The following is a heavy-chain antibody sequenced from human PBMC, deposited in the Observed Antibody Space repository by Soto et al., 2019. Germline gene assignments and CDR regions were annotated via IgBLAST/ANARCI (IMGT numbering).Heavy chain of an antibody. CDR1: GFTFSSYA. J-gene: IGHJ4*02. D-gene: IGHD4-17*01. V-gene: IGHV3-23*01. Sequence: PGGSLRLSCAASGFTFSSYAMSWVRQSPGKGLEWVSAISGSGGSTYYADSVKGRFTISRDNSKNTLYLQMNSLRAEDTAVYYCAKGHDYGGRYFDYWGQGTLVTVSS. CDR3: AKGHDYGGRYFDY. CDR2: ISGSGGST.